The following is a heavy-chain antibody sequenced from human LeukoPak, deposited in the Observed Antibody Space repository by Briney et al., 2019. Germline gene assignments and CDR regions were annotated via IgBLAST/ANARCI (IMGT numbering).Heavy chain of an antibody. CDR3: ARGSLRYFDY. D-gene: IGHD3-10*01. CDR1: GYTFTGYY. J-gene: IGHJ4*02. V-gene: IGHV1-2*02. CDR2: INPNSGDT. Sequence: ASVKVSCKASGYTFTGYYMHWVRQAPGQGLEWMGWINPNSGDTNSAQEFQDRVTMTRDTSIITSYMELSRLRFDDTAVYYCARGSLRYFDYWGQGTLVTVSS.